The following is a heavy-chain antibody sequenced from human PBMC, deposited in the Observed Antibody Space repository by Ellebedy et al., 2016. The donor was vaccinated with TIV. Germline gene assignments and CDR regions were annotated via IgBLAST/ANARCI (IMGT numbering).Heavy chain of an antibody. CDR2: INRDGRST. J-gene: IGHJ6*02. V-gene: IGHV3-74*03. D-gene: IGHD3-10*01. CDR3: ARDVPSVGEYGLDV. CDR1: GFTLSSYW. Sequence: GESLKISCAASGFTLSSYWMHWVRQAPGKGLVWVSGINRDGRSTTYADSVKGRFTISRDNAKSTVFLQMNSLRAEDTAVYYCARDVPSVGEYGLDVWGQGTTVTVSS.